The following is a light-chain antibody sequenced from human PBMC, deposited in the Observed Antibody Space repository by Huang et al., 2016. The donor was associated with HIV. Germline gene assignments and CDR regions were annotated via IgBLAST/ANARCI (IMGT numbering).Light chain of an antibody. Sequence: VLTQSPGSVSVSLGDRVTVSCRARQSVEGGYLAWYQQKAGQSPRLLVYGTSSRASGIPSRFSGSGSGTEFTLTISRLEPEDFGVYYCHQYGSSKATFGQGTKVDI. CDR3: HQYGSSKAT. J-gene: IGKJ1*01. CDR1: QSVEGGY. CDR2: GTS. V-gene: IGKV3-20*01.